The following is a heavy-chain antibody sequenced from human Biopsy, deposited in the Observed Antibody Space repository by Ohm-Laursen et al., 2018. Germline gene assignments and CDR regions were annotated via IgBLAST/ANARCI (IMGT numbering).Heavy chain of an antibody. J-gene: IGHJ6*02. V-gene: IGHV1-46*01. CDR1: GYTFTTYY. D-gene: IGHD3-9*01. CDR2: INPTGGTT. Sequence: ASVKVSCKVSGYTFTTYYINWVRQAPGQGLEWMGIINPTGGTTSYAEKFQGRVTLTRDTSTGTVYLELNSLIYEDTALYYCARDETGSSVFGPYYYGMDVWGQGTTVTVSS. CDR3: ARDETGSSVFGPYYYGMDV.